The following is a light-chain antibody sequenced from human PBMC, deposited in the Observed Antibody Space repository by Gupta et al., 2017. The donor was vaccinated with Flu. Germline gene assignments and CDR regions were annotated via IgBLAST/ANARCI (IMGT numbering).Light chain of an antibody. V-gene: IGKV3-11*01. Sequence: SPATLSLSPGERATPSCRASQSVSSYLAWYQQKPGQAPRLLIYDASNRATGIPARFSGSGSGTDFTLTISSLEPEDSAVYYCQQRNNWLTFGGGTKVEI. CDR3: QQRNNWLT. CDR1: QSVSSY. J-gene: IGKJ4*01. CDR2: DAS.